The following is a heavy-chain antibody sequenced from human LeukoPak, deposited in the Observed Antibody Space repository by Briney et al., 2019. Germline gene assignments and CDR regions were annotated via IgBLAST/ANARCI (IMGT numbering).Heavy chain of an antibody. D-gene: IGHD4-17*01. CDR3: AREGALTVTKDAFDI. CDR2: ISGCAATI. CDR1: GFTFTNYG. J-gene: IGHJ3*02. V-gene: IGHV3-23*01. Sequence: GGSLRLSCAASGFTFTNYGMTWVRQAPGKGLEWVSSISGCAATISYADSVKGRFTISRDNAKNSLYLQMNSLRAEDTAVYYCAREGALTVTKDAFDIWGQGTIVTVSS.